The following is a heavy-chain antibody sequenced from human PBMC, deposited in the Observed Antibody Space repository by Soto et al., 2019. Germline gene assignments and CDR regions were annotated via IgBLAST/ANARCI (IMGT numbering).Heavy chain of an antibody. J-gene: IGHJ3*02. Sequence: GGSLRLSCAASGFTFSSYAMSWVRQAPGKGLDWVSAISGSGGSTYYADSVKGRFTISRDNSKNTLYLQMNSLRAEDTAVYYCAKDPYYDFWSGYPSGAFDIWGQGTMVTVSS. CDR3: AKDPYYDFWSGYPSGAFDI. D-gene: IGHD3-3*01. CDR1: GFTFSSYA. V-gene: IGHV3-23*01. CDR2: ISGSGGST.